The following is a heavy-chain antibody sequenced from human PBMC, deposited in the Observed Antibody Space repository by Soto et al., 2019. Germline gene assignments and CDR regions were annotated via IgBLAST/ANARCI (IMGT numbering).Heavy chain of an antibody. CDR1: GGTFSSYA. CDR2: ISGYNAKT. V-gene: IGHV1-18*01. CDR3: ARADYGGPQGAFDI. Sequence: ASVKVSCKASGGTFSSYAISWVRQAPGQGLEWMGWISGYNAKTKYAQKLQGRVTMTTDTSTSTAYMELRSLRSDDTAVFFCARADYGGPQGAFDIWGQGTMVTVSS. J-gene: IGHJ3*02. D-gene: IGHD4-17*01.